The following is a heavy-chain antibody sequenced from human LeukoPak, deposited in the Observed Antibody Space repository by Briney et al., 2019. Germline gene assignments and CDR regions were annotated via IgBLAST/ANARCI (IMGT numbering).Heavy chain of an antibody. CDR1: GFTFTDYA. J-gene: IGHJ4*02. V-gene: IGHV3-23*01. Sequence: GGSLRLSCAASGFTFTDYAMSWVRQAPGKGLEWVSTISASGAGTYYADSVQGRFTISRDNSKNTLYLQMNSLRAEDTAVYYCARRIGWHFDYWGQGTLVTVSS. CDR3: ARRIGWHFDY. CDR2: ISASGAGT. D-gene: IGHD2/OR15-2a*01.